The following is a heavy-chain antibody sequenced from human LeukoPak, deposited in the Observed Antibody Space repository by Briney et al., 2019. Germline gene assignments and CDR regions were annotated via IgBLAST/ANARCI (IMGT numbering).Heavy chain of an antibody. D-gene: IGHD6-19*01. CDR3: ARVKQWLVRRYFDY. J-gene: IGHJ4*02. Sequence: GGSLRLSCAASGFTFSDYYMSWIRQAPGKGLEWVSYISSSGSTIYYADSVKGRFTISRDNAKNSLYLQMNSLRAEDTAVYYCARVKQWLVRRYFDYWGQGTLVTVSS. CDR2: ISSSGSTI. CDR1: GFTFSDYY. V-gene: IGHV3-11*01.